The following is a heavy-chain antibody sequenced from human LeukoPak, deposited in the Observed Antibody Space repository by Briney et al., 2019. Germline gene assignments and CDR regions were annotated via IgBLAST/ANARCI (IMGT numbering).Heavy chain of an antibody. J-gene: IGHJ5*02. CDR2: ISGSGGST. Sequence: GGSPRLSCAASGFTFSSYAMSWVRQAPGKGLEWVSAISGSGGSTYYADSVKGRFTISRDNSKNTLYLQMNSLRAEDTAVYYCATDLRKIAVAATWGQGTLVTVSS. D-gene: IGHD6-19*01. CDR1: GFTFSSYA. CDR3: ATDLRKIAVAAT. V-gene: IGHV3-23*01.